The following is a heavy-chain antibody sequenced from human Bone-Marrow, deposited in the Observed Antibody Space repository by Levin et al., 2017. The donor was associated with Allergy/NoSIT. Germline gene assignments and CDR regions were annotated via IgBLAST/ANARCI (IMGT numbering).Heavy chain of an antibody. D-gene: IGHD6-19*01. CDR1: GYTFNSYY. CDR2: TNPNGGST. J-gene: IGHJ4*02. V-gene: IGHV1-46*02. Sequence: GESLKISCKASGYTFNSYYIHWLRQAPGQRPEWMGVTNPNGGSTTYSQNFRGRISINTDMSTSTVYMELSSLRSEDTAVYLCARGVRTSGWYVYWGQGTLVTVSS. CDR3: ARGVRTSGWYVY.